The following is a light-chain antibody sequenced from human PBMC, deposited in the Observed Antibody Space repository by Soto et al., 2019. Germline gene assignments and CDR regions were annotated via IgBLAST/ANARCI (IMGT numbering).Light chain of an antibody. Sequence: DSQVTQSPSTLSASVGDRFTITCRASQSVSSHLAWYQQKPGKAPKLLIYRASTLENGVPSRFTGSASGTEFSLTISSLQPDDFATYYCQQYEVHSTFGQGTKVDIK. J-gene: IGKJ1*01. V-gene: IGKV1-5*03. CDR1: QSVSSH. CDR2: RAS. CDR3: QQYEVHST.